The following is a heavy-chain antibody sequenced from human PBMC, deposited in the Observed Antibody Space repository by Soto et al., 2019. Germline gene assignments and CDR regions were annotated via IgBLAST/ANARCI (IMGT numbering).Heavy chain of an antibody. V-gene: IGHV3-30-3*01. J-gene: IGHJ6*02. CDR3: AKDLVRKQWLVLSPTPSYGMDV. CDR2: VSYDGSNK. CDR1: GFTFSSYA. D-gene: IGHD6-19*01. Sequence: HPGGSLRLSCAASGFTFSSYAMHWVRQAPGKGLEWVAVVSYDGSNKYYADSVKGRFTISRDNSKNTLYLQMNSLRAEDTAVYYCAKDLVRKQWLVLSPTPSYGMDVWGQGTTVTVSS.